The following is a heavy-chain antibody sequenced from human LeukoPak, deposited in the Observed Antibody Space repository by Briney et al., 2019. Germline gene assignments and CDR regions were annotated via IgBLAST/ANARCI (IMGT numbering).Heavy chain of an antibody. CDR1: GGSISSYY. CDR2: IYYSGST. J-gene: IGHJ4*02. V-gene: IGHV4-59*08. Sequence: SETLSLTCTVSGGSISSYYWSWIRQPPGKGLEWIGYIYYSGSTNYNPSLKSRVTISVDTSKNQFSLKLSSVTAADTAVYYCARLSMVRGVTFDYWGQGTLVTVSS. CDR3: ARLSMVRGVTFDY. D-gene: IGHD3-10*01.